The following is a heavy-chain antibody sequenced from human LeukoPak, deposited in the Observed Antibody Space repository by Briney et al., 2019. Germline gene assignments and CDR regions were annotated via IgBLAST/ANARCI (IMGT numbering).Heavy chain of an antibody. V-gene: IGHV1-2*02. Sequence: GASVKVSCKASGYTFTGYYMHWVRQAPGQGLEWMGWINPDSGGTNYAQKFQGRVTMTRDTSISTAYMELSRLRSDDTAVYYCARDSGGSGSYYNGYWGQGTLVPVSS. J-gene: IGHJ4*02. CDR1: GYTFTGYY. CDR3: ARDSGGSGSYYNGY. CDR2: INPDSGGT. D-gene: IGHD3-10*01.